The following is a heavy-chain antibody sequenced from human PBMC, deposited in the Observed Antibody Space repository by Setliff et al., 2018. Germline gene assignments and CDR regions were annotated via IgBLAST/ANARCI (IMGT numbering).Heavy chain of an antibody. CDR2: IDPEDGKT. J-gene: IGHJ4*02. D-gene: IGHD5-18*01. CDR3: AFRRGYIYGLDN. V-gene: IGHV1-69-2*01. CDR1: GYTFTDDY. Sequence: ASVKVSCKASGYTFTDDYMYWVKQAPGKGLEWMGRIDPEDGKTVYAEKFRGRVIISADTSIDTVYLEIDSLRSEDTAVYYCAFRRGYIYGLDNWGQGTLVTV.